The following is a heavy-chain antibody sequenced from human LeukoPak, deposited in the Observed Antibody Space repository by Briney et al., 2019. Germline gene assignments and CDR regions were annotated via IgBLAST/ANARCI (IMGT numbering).Heavy chain of an antibody. CDR2: INWNGVST. D-gene: IGHD2-2*01. CDR3: ARDDPVSNYYMDV. CDR1: GFTFDDYG. Sequence: GGSLRLSCAAPGFTFDDYGMSWVRPAPGKGLEWVCGINWNGVSTGYADSVKGRFTISRDNAKNSLYLQMNSLRAEDTALYYCARDDPVSNYYMDVWGKGTTGTVSS. V-gene: IGHV3-20*04. J-gene: IGHJ6*03.